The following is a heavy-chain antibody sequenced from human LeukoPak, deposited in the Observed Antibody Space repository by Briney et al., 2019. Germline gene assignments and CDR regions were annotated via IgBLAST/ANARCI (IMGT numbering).Heavy chain of an antibody. CDR2: ISSDGRST. J-gene: IGHJ3*02. CDR1: GFTFSSYW. CDR3: TRERLERHDAFDM. V-gene: IGHV3-74*01. D-gene: IGHD1-1*01. Sequence: GGSLRLSCAASGFTFSSYWMHWVRQAPGKGLVWVSRISSDGRSTSHADSVKGRFTISRDNARNTLYLQMNSLRAEDTAVYYCTRERLERHDAFDMWGQGTVVTVSS.